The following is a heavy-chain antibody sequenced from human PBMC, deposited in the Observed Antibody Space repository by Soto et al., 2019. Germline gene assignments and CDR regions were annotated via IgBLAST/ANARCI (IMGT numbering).Heavy chain of an antibody. CDR1: GYPFSKYG. D-gene: IGHD3-10*01. V-gene: IGHV1-18*04. CDR2: IKHDNGNT. Sequence: QLQLVQSGGEVKKPGASVRVSCEAYGYPFSKYGISWIRQAPGQGLEWMGWIKHDNGNTDYAQKFQGRVTMTTDTSSNTAYMELTSLRSDDTAVCYCATSSDSGFAAWGQGTLVSASS. CDR3: ATSSDSGFAA. J-gene: IGHJ5*02.